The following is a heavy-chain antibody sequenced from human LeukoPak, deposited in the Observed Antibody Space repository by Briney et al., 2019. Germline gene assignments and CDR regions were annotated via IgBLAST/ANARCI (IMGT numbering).Heavy chain of an antibody. V-gene: IGHV3-30-3*01. J-gene: IGHJ5*02. CDR2: ISYDGSNK. CDR1: GFTFSSYA. Sequence: PGRSLRLSCAASGFTFSSYAMHWVRQAPGKGLEWVAVISYDGSNKYYADSVKGRFTISRDNSKNTLYLQMNSLRAEETAVYYCANLRGLGSSSENNWFDPWGQGTLVTVSS. D-gene: IGHD6-6*01. CDR3: ANLRGLGSSSENNWFDP.